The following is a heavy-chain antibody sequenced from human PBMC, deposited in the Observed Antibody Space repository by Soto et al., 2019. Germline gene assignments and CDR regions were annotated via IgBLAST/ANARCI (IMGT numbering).Heavy chain of an antibody. J-gene: IGHJ4*02. CDR3: AREGSYSAYNFAHGIQLWSFDF. CDR1: GGSICSYY. D-gene: IGHD5-12*01. CDR2: IYYSGST. Sequence: PSETLSLTCTVSGGSICSYYWSWIRQPPGKGLEWIGYIYYSGSTNYNPSLKSRVTISVDTSKNHFSLNLSSVTAADMAVYYCAREGSYSAYNFAHGIQLWSFDFWGQGALVTVSS. V-gene: IGHV4-59*12.